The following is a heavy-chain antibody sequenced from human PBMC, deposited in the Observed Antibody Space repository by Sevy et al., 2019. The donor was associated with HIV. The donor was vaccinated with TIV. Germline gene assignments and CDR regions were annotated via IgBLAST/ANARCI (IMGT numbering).Heavy chain of an antibody. CDR1: GGSISSSSYY. Sequence: SETLSLTCTVSGGSISSSSYYWGWIRQRPGKGLEWIRSIYYSGSTYYNPSLKSRVTMSVDTSKTQFSLKLSSVTAADTAVYYCARLSAITMIVVVLDAFDIWGQGTMVTVSS. D-gene: IGHD3-22*01. CDR3: ARLSAITMIVVVLDAFDI. CDR2: IYYSGST. J-gene: IGHJ3*02. V-gene: IGHV4-39*01.